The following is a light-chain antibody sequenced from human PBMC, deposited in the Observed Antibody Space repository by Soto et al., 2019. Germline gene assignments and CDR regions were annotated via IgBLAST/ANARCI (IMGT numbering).Light chain of an antibody. J-gene: IGKJ5*01. V-gene: IGKV3-15*01. CDR2: GAS. CDR1: HSISSN. Sequence: EIVMTQSPATLSESPGKRVILSCGASHSISSNLAWYQQELGQPPRLLIYGASTRATSIPARFSGSGSGTEFTLTISSLQPEDFATYHCQQLNSYPTFGQGTRLEIK. CDR3: QQLNSYPT.